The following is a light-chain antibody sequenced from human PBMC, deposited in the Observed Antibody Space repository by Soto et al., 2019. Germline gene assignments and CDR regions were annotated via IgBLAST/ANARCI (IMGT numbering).Light chain of an antibody. J-gene: IGLJ2*01. Sequence: QSALTQPRSVSGSPGQSVTISCTGTSSDVGGYNYVSWYQQHPGKAPKLMIYDVSKRPSGVPDRFSGSKSGNTASLTISGLQAEDEVDYYCCSYAGSYNVVFGGGTKLTVL. CDR1: SSDVGGYNY. CDR2: DVS. CDR3: CSYAGSYNVV. V-gene: IGLV2-11*01.